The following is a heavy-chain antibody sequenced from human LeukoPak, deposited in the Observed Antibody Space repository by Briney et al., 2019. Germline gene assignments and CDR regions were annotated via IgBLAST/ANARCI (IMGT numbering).Heavy chain of an antibody. CDR1: GFTFDDYA. CDR2: ISWNSGRI. Sequence: GGSLRLSCAASGFTFDDYAMHWVRQAPGKGLEWVSGISWNSGRIGYADSVKGRFTISRDNAKKSLYLQMNSLRAEDTALYYCAKDIRDGMATIPIDYWGQGTLVTVSS. J-gene: IGHJ4*02. D-gene: IGHD5-24*01. V-gene: IGHV3-9*01. CDR3: AKDIRDGMATIPIDY.